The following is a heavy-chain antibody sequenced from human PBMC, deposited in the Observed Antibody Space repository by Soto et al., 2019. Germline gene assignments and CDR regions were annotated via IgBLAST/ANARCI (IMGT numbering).Heavy chain of an antibody. CDR3: AVVVSTGTWLAP. Sequence: SDTLSLTCAVYGGSFSGYYWGWIRQPPGKGLEWIGSIYYRGNAYYNPSLQTRVTISLDKSKTQFSLKLNSVTAADSAVYFCAVVVSTGTWLAPWAREPWSPSPQ. CDR2: IYYRGNA. CDR1: GGSFSGYY. V-gene: IGHV4-34*01. J-gene: IGHJ5*02. D-gene: IGHD3-22*01.